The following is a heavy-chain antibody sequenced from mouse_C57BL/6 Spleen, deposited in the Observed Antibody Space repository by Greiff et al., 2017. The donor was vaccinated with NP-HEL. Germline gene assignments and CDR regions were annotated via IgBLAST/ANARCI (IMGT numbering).Heavy chain of an antibody. CDR1: GFTFSSYA. Sequence: EVKLMESGGGLVKPGGSLKLSCAASGFTFSSYAMSWVRQTPEKRLEWVATISDGGSYTYYPDNVKGRFTISRDNAKNNLYLQMSHLKSEDTAMYYCARESDLFAYWGQGTLVTVSA. CDR3: ARESDLFAY. V-gene: IGHV5-4*01. CDR2: ISDGGSYT. J-gene: IGHJ3*01.